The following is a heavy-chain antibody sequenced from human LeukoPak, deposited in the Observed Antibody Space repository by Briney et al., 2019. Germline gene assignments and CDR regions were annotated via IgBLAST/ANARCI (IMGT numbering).Heavy chain of an antibody. Sequence: GASVKVSCKASGYTFTSYGISWVRQAPGQGLEWMGWISAYNGNTNYAQKLQGRVTMTTDTSTSTAYMELSSLRSEDTAVYYCARDVAVDYYDSSGDDAFDIWGQGTMVTVSS. CDR1: GYTFTSYG. D-gene: IGHD3-22*01. CDR2: ISAYNGNT. CDR3: ARDVAVDYYDSSGDDAFDI. V-gene: IGHV1-18*01. J-gene: IGHJ3*02.